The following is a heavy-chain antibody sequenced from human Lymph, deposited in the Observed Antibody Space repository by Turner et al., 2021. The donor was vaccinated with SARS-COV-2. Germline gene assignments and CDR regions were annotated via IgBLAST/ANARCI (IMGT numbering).Heavy chain of an antibody. D-gene: IGHD2-2*01. V-gene: IGHV1-69*10. Sequence: VQLVQSGAEVKKPGSSVKVCFKASGGTFSSYAITWVRQAPGLGPEWMGGINPILAIANYEHKFQGRVTITADKSTSTAYMELSSLISEDTAVYYCERDSPYCSSSSCYDPWGQGTLVTVSS. J-gene: IGHJ5*02. CDR2: INPILAIA. CDR1: GGTFSSYA. CDR3: ERDSPYCSSSSCYDP.